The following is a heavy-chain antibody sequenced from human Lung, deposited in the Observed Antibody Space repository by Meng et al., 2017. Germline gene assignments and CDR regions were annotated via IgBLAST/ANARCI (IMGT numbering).Heavy chain of an antibody. CDR1: GYNFPDYW. V-gene: IGHV1-2*06. J-gene: IGHJ4*02. CDR2: IDPKSGDT. CDR3: VRDEDISAAGKLFGDY. D-gene: IGHD6-13*01. Sequence: QVRVVQPGGWVRQPGASGKVSCKPSGYNFPDYWLHWVRRAPGQGLEWMGRIDPKSGDTHYAQRFQGRVTMTGDTSISTAYMELSGLRSDDTAVYYCVRDEDISAAGKLFGDYWGQGTLVTVSS.